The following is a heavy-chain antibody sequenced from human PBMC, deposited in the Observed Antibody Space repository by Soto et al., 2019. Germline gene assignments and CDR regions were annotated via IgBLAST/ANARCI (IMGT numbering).Heavy chain of an antibody. Sequence: SETLSLTCTVSGGSISSSSYYWGWIRQPPGKGLEWIGSIYYSGSTYYNPSLKSRVTISVDTSKNQFSLKLSSVTAADTAVYYCARQEGEDDFWSGFPWFDPWGQGTLVTVSS. D-gene: IGHD3-3*01. J-gene: IGHJ5*02. CDR2: IYYSGST. CDR1: GGSISSSSYY. CDR3: ARQEGEDDFWSGFPWFDP. V-gene: IGHV4-39*01.